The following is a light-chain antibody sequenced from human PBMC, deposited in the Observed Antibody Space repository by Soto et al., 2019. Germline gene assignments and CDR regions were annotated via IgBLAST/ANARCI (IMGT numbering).Light chain of an antibody. V-gene: IGKV3-20*01. CDR2: GAS. CDR3: QQYGNSPPVLYT. Sequence: EVVLTQSPGTLSLSPGERATLSCRASQSVSSSYLAWYQQKPGQAPRLLIYGASRRATGIPDRFSASGSGTDFTLAISRLEPEVFAVYYCQQYGNSPPVLYTFGQGTKLEIK. J-gene: IGKJ2*01. CDR1: QSVSSSY.